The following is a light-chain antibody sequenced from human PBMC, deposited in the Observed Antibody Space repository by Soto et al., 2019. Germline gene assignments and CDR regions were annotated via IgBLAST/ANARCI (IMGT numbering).Light chain of an antibody. CDR2: GAS. V-gene: IGKV3-20*01. Sequence: EIVLTQSPGTLSLSPGERATLSCRASQSVSSSYLSWYQQRPGQAPRRLIYGASSRATDIPDRFSGSGSGTDFTLTISRLEPEDFAVDYCQQYGSSPWTFGQGTKVEIK. J-gene: IGKJ1*01. CDR1: QSVSSSY. CDR3: QQYGSSPWT.